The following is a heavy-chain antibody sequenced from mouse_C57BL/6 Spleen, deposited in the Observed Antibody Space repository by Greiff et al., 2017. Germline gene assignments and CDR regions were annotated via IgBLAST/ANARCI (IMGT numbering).Heavy chain of an antibody. CDR2: INPSNGGT. CDR3: ARYGERNYAMDY. Sequence: VQLQQSGTELVKPGASVKLSCKASGYTFTSYWMHWVKQRPGQGLEWIGNINPSNGGTNYNEKFKSKATLTVDKSSSTAYMQLSSLTSEDSAVYYCARYGERNYAMDYWGQGTSVTVSS. D-gene: IGHD1-1*01. J-gene: IGHJ4*01. V-gene: IGHV1-53*01. CDR1: GYTFTSYW.